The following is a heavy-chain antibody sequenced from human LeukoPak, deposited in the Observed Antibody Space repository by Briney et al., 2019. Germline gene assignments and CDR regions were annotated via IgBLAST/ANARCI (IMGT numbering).Heavy chain of an antibody. CDR3: VNGDY. J-gene: IGHJ4*02. V-gene: IGHV3-9*01. D-gene: IGHD2-8*01. CDR2: ISRNSDDM. CDR1: KFTFSHYA. Sequence: SLRLSCAASKFTFSHYAMHWVRLVPGKGLEWVSGISRNSDDMDYADSVKGRFTISRDDAKNSLYLQMNSLRAEDTAVYYCVNGDYWGQGTLVTVSS.